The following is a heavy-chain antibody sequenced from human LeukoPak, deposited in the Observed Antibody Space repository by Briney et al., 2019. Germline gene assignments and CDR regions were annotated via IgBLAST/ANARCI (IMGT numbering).Heavy chain of an antibody. CDR1: GGSISSSSYY. V-gene: IGHV4-39*01. J-gene: IGHJ4*02. Sequence: SETLSLTCTVSGGSISSSSYYWGWIRQPPGKGLEWIGSIYYSVSTYYNPSPKSRVTISVDTSKNQFSLKLSSVTAADTAVYYCASYYYDSSGYYYCFDYWGQGTLVTVSS. D-gene: IGHD3-22*01. CDR2: IYYSVST. CDR3: ASYYYDSSGYYYCFDY.